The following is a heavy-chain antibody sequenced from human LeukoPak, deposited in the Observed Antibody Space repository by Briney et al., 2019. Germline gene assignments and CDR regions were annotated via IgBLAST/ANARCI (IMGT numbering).Heavy chain of an antibody. CDR2: ISSSSSYI. J-gene: IGHJ4*02. V-gene: IGHV3-21*01. CDR1: GFTFSSYS. D-gene: IGHD2-2*03. Sequence: PGGSLRLSCAASGFTFSSYSMNWVRQAPGKGLEWVSSISSSSSYIYYADSVKGRFTISGDNAKNSLYLQMNSLRAEDTAVYYCARVDIVEHRSDYWGQGTLVTVAS. CDR3: ARVDIVEHRSDY.